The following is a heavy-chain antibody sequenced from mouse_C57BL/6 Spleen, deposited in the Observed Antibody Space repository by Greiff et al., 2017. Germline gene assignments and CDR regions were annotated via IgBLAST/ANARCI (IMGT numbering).Heavy chain of an antibody. Sequence: EVQLQESGPELVKPGASVKMSCKASGYTFTDYNMHWVKQSHGKSLEWIGYINPNNGGTSYNQKFKGKATLTVNKSSSTAYMELRSLTSEDSAVYYCARSRAYYSNYGAMDYWGQGTSVTVSS. CDR1: GYTFTDYN. CDR3: ARSRAYYSNYGAMDY. J-gene: IGHJ4*01. D-gene: IGHD2-5*01. CDR2: INPNNGGT. V-gene: IGHV1-22*01.